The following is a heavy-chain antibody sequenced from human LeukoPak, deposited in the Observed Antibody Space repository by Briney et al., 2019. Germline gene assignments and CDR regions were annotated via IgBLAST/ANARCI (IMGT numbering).Heavy chain of an antibody. CDR1: GGTFSSYA. CDR3: ARRGEGQQLEVYYYYSMDV. Sequence: SVKVSCKASGGTFSSYAISWVRQAPGQGLEWMGGIIPIFGAANYPQKFQGRVTITADESTRTAYMELSSLRSEDTAVYYCARRGEGQQLEVYYYYSMDVWGQGTTVTVSS. CDR2: IIPIFGAA. D-gene: IGHD6-13*01. J-gene: IGHJ6*02. V-gene: IGHV1-69*13.